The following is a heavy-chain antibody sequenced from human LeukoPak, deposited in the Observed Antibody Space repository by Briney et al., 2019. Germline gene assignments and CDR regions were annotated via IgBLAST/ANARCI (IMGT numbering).Heavy chain of an antibody. D-gene: IGHD5-24*01. V-gene: IGHV4-59*08. CDR2: IYYTGST. Sequence: SETLSLTCTVSGGSIHIYYWSWIRQSPGKGLECIGYIYYTGSTTYSPSLKSRVTISVNTSKNQFSLKLSSVTAADTAVYYCARLGPVEMSTGRAFDIWGQGTMVTVSS. CDR3: ARLGPVEMSTGRAFDI. J-gene: IGHJ3*02. CDR1: GGSIHIYY.